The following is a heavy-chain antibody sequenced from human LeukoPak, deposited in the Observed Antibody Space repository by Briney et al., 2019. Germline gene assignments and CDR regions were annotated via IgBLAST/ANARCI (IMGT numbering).Heavy chain of an antibody. CDR3: ARGGRHDAFDI. CDR1: GFTFSSYA. D-gene: IGHD3-16*01. V-gene: IGHV3-64*01. CDR2: ISSNGGST. J-gene: IGHJ3*02. Sequence: GGSLRLSCAASGFTFSSYAMHWVRQAPGKGLEYVSAISSNGGSTYYANSVKGRFTISRDNSKNTLYLQMGSLRAEDMAVYYCARGGRHDAFDIWGQGTMVTVSS.